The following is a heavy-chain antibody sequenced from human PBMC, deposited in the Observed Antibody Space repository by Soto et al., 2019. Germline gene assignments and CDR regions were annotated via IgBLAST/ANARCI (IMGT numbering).Heavy chain of an antibody. CDR2: IYYSGST. V-gene: IGHV4-39*01. CDR1: GGSISSSSYY. Sequence: SETLSLTCTVSGGSISSSSYYWGWIRQPPGKGLEWIGSIYYSGSTYYNPSLKSRVTISVDTSKNQFSLKLSSVTAADTAVYYCVRGYSYGKTTFTFDYWGQGTLVTVSS. J-gene: IGHJ4*02. D-gene: IGHD5-18*01. CDR3: VRGYSYGKTTFTFDY.